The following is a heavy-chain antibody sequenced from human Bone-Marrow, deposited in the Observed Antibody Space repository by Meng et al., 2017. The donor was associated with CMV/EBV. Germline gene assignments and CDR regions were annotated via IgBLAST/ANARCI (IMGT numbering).Heavy chain of an antibody. CDR2: INHSGST. Sequence: SETLSLTCAVYGGSFSGYYWSWIRQPPGKGLEWIGEINHSGSTNHNPSLKSRVTISVDTSKNQFSLKLSSVTAADTAVYYCARVGKAVAGTANCPPDYWGQGTLVTVSS. CDR1: GGSFSGYY. V-gene: IGHV4-34*01. J-gene: IGHJ4*02. D-gene: IGHD6-19*01. CDR3: ARVGKAVAGTANCPPDY.